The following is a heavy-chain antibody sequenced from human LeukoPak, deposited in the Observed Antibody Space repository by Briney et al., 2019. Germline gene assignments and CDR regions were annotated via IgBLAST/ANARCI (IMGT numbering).Heavy chain of an antibody. CDR2: IVVGSGNT. CDR3: AAITIFGVVRNYFDY. V-gene: IGHV1-58*01. CDR1: GFTFTSSA. Sequence: ASVKVSCKASGFTFTSSAVQWVRQARGQRLEWIGWIVVGSGNTNYAQKFQERVTITRDMSTSTAYMELSSLRSEDTAVYYCAAITIFGVVRNYFDYWGQGAWSPSPQ. D-gene: IGHD3-3*01. J-gene: IGHJ4*02.